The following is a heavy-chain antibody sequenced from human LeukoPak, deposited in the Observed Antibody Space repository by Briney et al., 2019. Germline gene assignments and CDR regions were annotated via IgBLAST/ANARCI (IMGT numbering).Heavy chain of an antibody. Sequence: GASVKVSCKASGYTFTGYYMHWVRQAPGQGLEWMGWINPNSGGTNYVQKFQGRVTMTRDTSISTAYMELSRLRSDDTAMYYCATSVGNNYYRSGRDWGQGTLVTVSS. V-gene: IGHV1-2*02. CDR2: INPNSGGT. D-gene: IGHD3-10*01. J-gene: IGHJ4*02. CDR1: GYTFTGYY. CDR3: ATSVGNNYYRSGRD.